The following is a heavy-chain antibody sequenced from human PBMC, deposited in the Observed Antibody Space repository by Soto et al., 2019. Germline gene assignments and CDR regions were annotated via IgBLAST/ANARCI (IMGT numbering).Heavy chain of an antibody. CDR3: ARDIESVTAKHFFYYYAMDV. CDR1: GFTFSNYG. D-gene: IGHD2-8*01. V-gene: IGHV1-18*01. CDR2: VSADNGHT. Sequence: ASVKVSCKASGFTFSNYGLNWVRQAPGQGLGWMGWVSADNGHTNYAQNLQSRVSMTTDTSTSTAYMELRGLTFDDTAVYYCARDIESVTAKHFFYYYAMDVWGQGTTVTVSS. J-gene: IGHJ6*02.